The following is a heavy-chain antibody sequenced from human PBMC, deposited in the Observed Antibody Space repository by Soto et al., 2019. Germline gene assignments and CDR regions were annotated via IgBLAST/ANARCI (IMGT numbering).Heavy chain of an antibody. CDR1: EFIFSSYA. CDR3: VKGRDRTKGFAC. J-gene: IGHJ4*02. V-gene: IGHV3-23*01. CDR2: ISASGVST. Sequence: EVQVLESGGTLVQPGESLRLSCEASEFIFSSYAMSWVRQAPGKGLEWLSGISASGVSTYYADSVKGRFTISRDNSKNTLYLEMNKLRAEGTAVYYCVKGRDRTKGFACCGQGTLVNV.